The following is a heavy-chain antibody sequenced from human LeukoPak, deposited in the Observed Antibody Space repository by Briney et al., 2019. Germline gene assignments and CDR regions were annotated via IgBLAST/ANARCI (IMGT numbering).Heavy chain of an antibody. J-gene: IGHJ4*02. Sequence: PGGSLRLSCAASGFTFSDYYMSWIRQAPGKGLEWVSVIYDDGSAYYADSVKGRFTISRDNSQNTVSLQMISLRAEDTAVYYCVRISSVTQTSYGHFDYWGQGTLVTVSS. D-gene: IGHD3-16*01. CDR3: VRISSVTQTSYGHFDY. CDR2: IYDDGSA. V-gene: IGHV3-53*01. CDR1: GFTFSDYY.